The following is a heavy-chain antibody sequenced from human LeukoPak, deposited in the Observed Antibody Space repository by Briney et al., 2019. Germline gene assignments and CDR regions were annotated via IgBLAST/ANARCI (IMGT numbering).Heavy chain of an antibody. D-gene: IGHD3-10*01. V-gene: IGHV4-34*01. CDR2: INHSVTS. J-gene: IGHJ4*02. CDR1: GGSFSGYY. Sequence: PSETLSLTCAVSGGSFSGYYWTWIRQPPGKGLDWIGEINHSVTSRSNPSLKSRATISLDTPKKQFSLNLSSVTAADTAVYYCAREAWNPSVRGVIIPPHFDYWGQGTLVTVSS. CDR3: AREAWNPSVRGVIIPPHFDY.